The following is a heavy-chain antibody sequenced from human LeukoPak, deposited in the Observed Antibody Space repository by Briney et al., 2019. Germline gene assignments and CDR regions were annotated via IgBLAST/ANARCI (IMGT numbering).Heavy chain of an antibody. D-gene: IGHD3-22*01. Sequence: SETLSLTCAVYSGSFSGYYWSWIRQPPGKGLEWIGEINHSGSTNYNPSLNSRVTISADTSKNQFSLKLTSVTTTDTAIYYCARLTYYQDSGGYYWFDPWGQGILVTVSS. CDR3: ARLTYYQDSGGYYWFDP. CDR2: INHSGST. J-gene: IGHJ5*02. CDR1: SGSFSGYY. V-gene: IGHV4-34*01.